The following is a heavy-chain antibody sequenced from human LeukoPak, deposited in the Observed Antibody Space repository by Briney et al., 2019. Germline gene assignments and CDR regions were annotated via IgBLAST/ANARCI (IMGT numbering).Heavy chain of an antibody. CDR1: GFTFSSYA. Sequence: GGSLRLSCAASGFTFSSYAMSWVRQAPGKGLEWVSAISGSGGSTYYADSVKGRFTISRDNSKNTLYLQMNSLRAEDTAVYYCARDLGALRGSGYYYFDYWGQGTLVTVSS. CDR3: ARDLGALRGSGYYYFDY. J-gene: IGHJ4*02. D-gene: IGHD3-22*01. CDR2: ISGSGGST. V-gene: IGHV3-23*01.